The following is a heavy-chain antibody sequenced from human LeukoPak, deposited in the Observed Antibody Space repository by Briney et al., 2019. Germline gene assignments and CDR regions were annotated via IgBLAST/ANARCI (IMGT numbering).Heavy chain of an antibody. CDR2: IYTSGST. J-gene: IGHJ3*02. Sequence: SETLSLTCTVSGGSISSGSYYWSWIRQPAGKGLEWIGRIYTSGSTNYNPSLKSRVTISVDTSKNQFSLKLSSVTAADTAVYYCAREGRLVDYDFWSGLDAFDIWGQGTMVTVSS. CDR1: GGSISSGSYY. D-gene: IGHD3-3*01. V-gene: IGHV4-61*02. CDR3: AREGRLVDYDFWSGLDAFDI.